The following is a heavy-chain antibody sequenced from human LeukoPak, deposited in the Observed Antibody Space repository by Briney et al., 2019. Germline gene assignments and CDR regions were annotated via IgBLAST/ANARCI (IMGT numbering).Heavy chain of an antibody. CDR3: ARANNYYDSSGYRYFQH. Sequence: SETLSLTCTVSGGSISSYYWNWIRQPPGKGLEWIGYIYYSGSTNYNPSLKSRVTISVDTSKNQFSLKLSSVTAADTAVYYCARANNYYDSSGYRYFQHWGQGTLVTVSS. V-gene: IGHV4-59*12. CDR2: IYYSGST. D-gene: IGHD3-22*01. CDR1: GGSISSYY. J-gene: IGHJ1*01.